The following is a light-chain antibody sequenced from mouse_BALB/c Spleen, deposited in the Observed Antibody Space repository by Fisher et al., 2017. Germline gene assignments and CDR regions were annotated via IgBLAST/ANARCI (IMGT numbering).Light chain of an antibody. V-gene: IGKV4-55*01. Sequence: IVMTQSTAIMSASPGEKVTMTCSASSSVSYMYWYQQKPGSSPRLLIYDTSNLASGVPVRFSGSGSGTSYSLTISSMEAEDAASYFCHQWSSYPLTFGAGTKLELK. CDR2: DTS. CDR1: SSVSY. J-gene: IGKJ5*01. CDR3: HQWSSYPLT.